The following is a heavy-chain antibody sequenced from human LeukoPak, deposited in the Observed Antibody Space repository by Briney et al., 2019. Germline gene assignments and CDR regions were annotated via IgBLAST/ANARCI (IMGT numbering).Heavy chain of an antibody. CDR1: GGSFSTYY. D-gene: IGHD3-10*01. CDR3: ARGSPMVRGVITNWFDP. J-gene: IGHJ5*02. Sequence: SETLSLTRAVYGGSFSTYYWSWIRQPPGKGLEWIGYIYHTGSTNYNPSLKSRVTISVDTSENHFSLKLNSVTAADTAVYYCARGSPMVRGVITNWFDPWGQGTLVTVSS. CDR2: IYHTGST. V-gene: IGHV4-59*01.